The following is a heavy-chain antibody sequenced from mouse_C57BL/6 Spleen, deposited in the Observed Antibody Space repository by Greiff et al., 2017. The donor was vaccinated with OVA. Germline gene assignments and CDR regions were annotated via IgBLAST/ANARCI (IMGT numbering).Heavy chain of an antibody. CDR2: IYTRDGST. Sequence: VQLQQSGPELVKPGASVKLSCKASGYTFTSSDIHWVKQRPGQGLEWIGWIYTRDGSTKYNEKFKGKATLTVDTSSSTAYMELHSLTSEDSAVYFCARKAAAQGPFAYWGQGTLVTVSA. CDR3: ARKAAAQGPFAY. CDR1: GYTFTSSD. V-gene: IGHV1-85*01. D-gene: IGHD3-2*02. J-gene: IGHJ3*01.